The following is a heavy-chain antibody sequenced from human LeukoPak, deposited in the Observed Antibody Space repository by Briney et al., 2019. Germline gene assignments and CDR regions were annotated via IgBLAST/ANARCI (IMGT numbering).Heavy chain of an antibody. CDR1: GYTFTVHY. J-gene: IGHJ4*02. D-gene: IGHD4/OR15-4a*01. V-gene: IGHV1-2*02. CDR2: IKADSGAS. CDR3: ARDHDYGPDY. Sequence: ASLKVSCKASGYTFTVHYMHWLRQAPVEPLEWMRWIKADSGASTFVKNLQSRVIMTSETSITPDYMALSSLTSAEKAMYYCARDHDYGPDYWGQGTLVTVSA.